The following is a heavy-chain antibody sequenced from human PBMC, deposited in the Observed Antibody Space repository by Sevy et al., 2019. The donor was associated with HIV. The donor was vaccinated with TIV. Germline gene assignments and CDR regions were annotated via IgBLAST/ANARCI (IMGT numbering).Heavy chain of an antibody. CDR2: ISGSGGST. CDR1: GFTFSSYA. J-gene: IGHJ4*02. V-gene: IGHV3-23*01. CDR3: AKAGGYGDYESNFDY. Sequence: GGSLRLSCAASGFTFSSYAMSWVRQAPGKGLEWVSAISGSGGSTYYADSVKGRFTISRDNSKNTLYLQMNSLRAEETAVYYCAKAGGYGDYESNFDYWGQGTLVTVSS. D-gene: IGHD4-17*01.